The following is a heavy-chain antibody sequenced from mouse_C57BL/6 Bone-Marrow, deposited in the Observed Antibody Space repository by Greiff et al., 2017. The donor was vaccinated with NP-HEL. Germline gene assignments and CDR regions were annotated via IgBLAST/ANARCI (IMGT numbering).Heavy chain of an antibody. V-gene: IGHV5-15*01. J-gene: IGHJ4*01. CDR1: GFTFSDYG. Sequence: EVQLVESGGGLVQPGGSLKLSCAASGFTFSDYGMAWVRQAPRKGPEWVAFISNLAYSIYYADTVTGRFTISRENAKNTLYLEMSSLRSEDTAMYYCARHDGYYEGENAMDYWGQGTSVTVSS. D-gene: IGHD2-3*01. CDR3: ARHDGYYEGENAMDY. CDR2: ISNLAYSI.